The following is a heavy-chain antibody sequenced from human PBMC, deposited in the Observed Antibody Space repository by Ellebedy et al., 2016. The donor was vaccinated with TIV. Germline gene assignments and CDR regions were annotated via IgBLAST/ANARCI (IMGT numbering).Heavy chain of an antibody. CDR1: GYTFTGYY. D-gene: IGHD3-22*01. J-gene: IGHJ4*02. CDR3: AAPMYYYDSSGYYFDY. CDR2: INPNSGGT. Sequence: ASVKVSCXASGYTFTGYYMHWVRQAPGQGLEWMGWINPNSGGTNYAQKFQGRVTMTRDTSISTAYMELSRLRSDDTAVYYCAAPMYYYDSSGYYFDYWGQGTLVTVSS. V-gene: IGHV1-2*02.